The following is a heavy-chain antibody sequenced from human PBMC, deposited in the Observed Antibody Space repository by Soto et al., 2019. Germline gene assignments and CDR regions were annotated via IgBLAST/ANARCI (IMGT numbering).Heavy chain of an antibody. CDR2: IIPIFGTA. CDR1: GGTFSSYA. J-gene: IGHJ4*02. Sequence: QVQLVQSGAEVKKPGSSVKVSCKASGGTFSSYAISWVRQAPGKGLEWMGGIIPIFGTANYAQKFQGRVTITGDESRSTAYIELSSLRSEDRGVYYCARCSVGGGYYGRAYYFDYWGQGTLFTVSS. V-gene: IGHV1-69*01. CDR3: ARCSVGGGYYGRAYYFDY. D-gene: IGHD4-17*01.